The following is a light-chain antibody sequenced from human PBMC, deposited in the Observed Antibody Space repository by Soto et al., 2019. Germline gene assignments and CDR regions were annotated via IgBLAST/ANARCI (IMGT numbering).Light chain of an antibody. J-gene: IGLJ2*01. V-gene: IGLV1-40*01. CDR2: DDT. CDR1: SYNIGAGYD. CDR3: QSSDSSLSGSVV. Sequence: QSVLTQPPSVSGAPGQRVTISCAGSSYNIGAGYDVNWYQQLPGTVPKLLIYDDTNRPSGVPDRFSGSKSATSASLAITGLQAEDEANYYCQSSDSSLSGSVVFGGGTKLTVL.